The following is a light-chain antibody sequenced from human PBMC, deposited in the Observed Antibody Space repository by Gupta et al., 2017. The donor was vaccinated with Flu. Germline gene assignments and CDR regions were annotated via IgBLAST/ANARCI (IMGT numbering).Light chain of an antibody. V-gene: IGLV2-14*01. Sequence: QSALTQPASVSGSPGQSITISCTGTSSDVGRYNYVSWYQQHPGKAPKLMIYEVTNRPSGVSNRFSASKSRNTASLTISGLQAEDEADYYCNSYTTSSTWVFGGGTRLTV. CDR1: SSDVGRYNY. J-gene: IGLJ3*02. CDR3: NSYTTSSTWV. CDR2: EVT.